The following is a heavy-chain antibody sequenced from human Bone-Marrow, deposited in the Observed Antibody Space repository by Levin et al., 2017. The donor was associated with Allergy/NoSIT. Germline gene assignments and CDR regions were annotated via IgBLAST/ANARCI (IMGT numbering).Heavy chain of an antibody. V-gene: IGHV3-11*01. D-gene: IGHD3-10*01. Sequence: GGSLRLSCVGSGFTFSDYYMTWIRQAPGKGLEWVSDIGSIHSPIYHSDSVKGRFTISRDNAKNSLYLQMNNLRAEDTAVYYCTRNVKVRGVVHYVMDVWGQGTTVTVSS. CDR1: GFTFSDYY. J-gene: IGHJ6*02. CDR3: TRNVKVRGVVHYVMDV. CDR2: IGSIHSPI.